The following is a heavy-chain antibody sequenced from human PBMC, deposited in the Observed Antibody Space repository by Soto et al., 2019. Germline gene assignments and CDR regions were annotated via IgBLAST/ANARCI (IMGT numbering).Heavy chain of an antibody. D-gene: IGHD3-22*01. CDR1: GYTFTSYA. Sequence: QVQLVQSGAEEKKPGASVKVSCKASGYTFTSYAMHWVRQAPGQRLEWMGWINAGNGNTKYSQKFHGRVTITRDTSASTAYMELSSLRSADTSVDYCARSSGYYMIHDDLSPGTVGTVSA. CDR2: INAGNGNT. V-gene: IGHV1-3*05. J-gene: IGHJ4*02. CDR3: ARSSGYYMIHDD.